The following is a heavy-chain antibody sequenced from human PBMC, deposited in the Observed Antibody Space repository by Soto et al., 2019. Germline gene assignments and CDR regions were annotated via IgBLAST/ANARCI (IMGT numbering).Heavy chain of an antibody. Sequence: NPSETLSLTCTVSGGSISSGGYYWSWIRQHPGKGLEWIGYIYYSGSTYYNPSLKSRVTISVDTSKNQFSLKLSSVTAADTAVYYCARGTHHYYDFWSGYSARYYYYGMDVWGQGTTVTVSS. V-gene: IGHV4-31*03. CDR3: ARGTHHYYDFWSGYSARYYYYGMDV. J-gene: IGHJ6*02. CDR1: GGSISSGGYY. D-gene: IGHD3-3*01. CDR2: IYYSGST.